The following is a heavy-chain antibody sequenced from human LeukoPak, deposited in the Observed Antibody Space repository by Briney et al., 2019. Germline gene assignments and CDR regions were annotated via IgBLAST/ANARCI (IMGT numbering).Heavy chain of an antibody. Sequence: ASVKVSCKASGYTFTSYGISWVRQAPRQGLEWMGWISAYNGNTNYAQKLQGRVTMTTDTSTSTAYMELRSLRSDDTAVYYCARVAKLSSRIVVVPAALNEAYYYGMDVWGKGTTVTVSS. V-gene: IGHV1-18*04. CDR2: ISAYNGNT. D-gene: IGHD2-2*01. CDR3: ARVAKLSSRIVVVPAALNEAYYYGMDV. J-gene: IGHJ6*04. CDR1: GYTFTSYG.